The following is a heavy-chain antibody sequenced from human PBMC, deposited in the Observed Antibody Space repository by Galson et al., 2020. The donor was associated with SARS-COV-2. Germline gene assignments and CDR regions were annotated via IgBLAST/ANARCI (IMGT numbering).Heavy chain of an antibody. CDR3: ARDFNYYDSVRQTTRSWYFDL. CDR1: GGYISAYY. J-gene: IGHJ2*01. D-gene: IGHD3-22*01. CDR2: IYYTGNT. V-gene: IGHV4-59*01. Sequence: SETLSLTCSLSGGYISAYYWSWVRQPPGKGLEWIGHIYYTGNTNYNPSLKSRVTMSVDLSNNLFSLALNSVTAADTAVYYCARDFNYYDSVRQTTRSWYFDLWGRGTLVTVSS.